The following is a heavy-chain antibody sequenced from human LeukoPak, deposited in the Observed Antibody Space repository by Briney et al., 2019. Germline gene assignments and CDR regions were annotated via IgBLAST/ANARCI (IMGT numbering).Heavy chain of an antibody. J-gene: IGHJ4*02. CDR2: INHSGST. V-gene: IGHV4-34*01. D-gene: IGHD2-2*01. CDR1: GGSFSDYC. CDR3: ARQGCSSTSCYFDY. Sequence: SETLSLTCAVYGGSFSDYCWSWIRQPPGKGLEWIGEINHSGSTNYNPSLKSRVTISVDTSKNQFSLNLSSVTAADTAVYYCARQGCSSTSCYFDYWGQGTLVTVSS.